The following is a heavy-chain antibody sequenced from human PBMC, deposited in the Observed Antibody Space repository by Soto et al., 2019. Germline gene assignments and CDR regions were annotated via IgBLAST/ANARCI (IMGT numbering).Heavy chain of an antibody. V-gene: IGHV4-34*01. CDR2: INHSGST. CDR1: GGSFSGYY. D-gene: IGHD5-18*01. Sequence: QVQLQQWGAGLLKPSETLSLTCAVYGGSFSGYYWSWIRQPPGKGLEWIGEINHSGSTNYNPSLKSRVTISVDTSKNQFSLKLSSVTAADTAVYYCARVINGYSYRRRGGNWFDPWGQGTLVTVSS. J-gene: IGHJ5*02. CDR3: ARVINGYSYRRRGGNWFDP.